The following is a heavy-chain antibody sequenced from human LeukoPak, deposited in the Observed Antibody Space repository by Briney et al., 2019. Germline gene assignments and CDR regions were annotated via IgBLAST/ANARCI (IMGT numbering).Heavy chain of an antibody. CDR1: GGSISSDGYY. J-gene: IGHJ4*02. V-gene: IGHV4-31*03. D-gene: IGHD3-22*01. CDR3: ARFKDDYYDSSGSTPTFDY. Sequence: SQTLSLTCTVSGGSISSDGYYWSWIRQHPGKGLEWIGYIYYSGSTYYNPSLKSRVTISVDTSKNQFSLKLSSVTAADTAVYYCARFKDDYYDSSGSTPTFDYWGQGTLVTVSS. CDR2: IYYSGST.